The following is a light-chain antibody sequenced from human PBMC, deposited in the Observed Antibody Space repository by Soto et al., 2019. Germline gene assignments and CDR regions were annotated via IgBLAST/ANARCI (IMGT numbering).Light chain of an antibody. J-gene: IGLJ2*01. Sequence: QSALTQPASVSGSPGQSITISCTGNSSDVGSYNLVSWYQQHPGKAPKLMIYEGSKRPSGVSNRFSGSKSGNTASLTISGLQAEDEADYYCCSYAGSRTFHVVFGGGTKLTVL. CDR2: EGS. CDR3: CSYAGSRTFHVV. CDR1: SSDVGSYNL. V-gene: IGLV2-23*03.